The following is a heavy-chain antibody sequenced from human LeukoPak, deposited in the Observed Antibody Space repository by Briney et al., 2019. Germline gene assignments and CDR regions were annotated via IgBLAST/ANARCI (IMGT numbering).Heavy chain of an antibody. D-gene: IGHD5-12*01. V-gene: IGHV3-21*01. CDR2: ISSGSVYI. J-gene: IGHJ3*02. CDR3: ARDGYEFRAFDI. Sequence: GGSLRLSCAASGFTFNTYTLNWVRQAPGKGLEWVASISSGSVYIYYGDSLKGRFTISRDNVKNSLYLQMNSLRAEDTAVYYCARDGYEFRAFDIWGQGTMVTVSP. CDR1: GFTFNTYT.